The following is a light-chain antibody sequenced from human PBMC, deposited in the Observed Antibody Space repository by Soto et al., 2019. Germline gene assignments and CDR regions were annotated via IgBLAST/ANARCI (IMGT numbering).Light chain of an antibody. CDR3: SSYTSSSTYV. CDR2: EVS. CDR1: SSDVGGYNY. V-gene: IGLV2-14*01. Sequence: QSVLTQPASVSGTPGQSITISCTGTSSDVGGYNYVSWYQQNPGKAPKLMIYEVSNRPSGVSNRFSGSKSGNTASLTISGLQAEDEADYYCSSYTSSSTYVFGTGPKVTVL. J-gene: IGLJ1*01.